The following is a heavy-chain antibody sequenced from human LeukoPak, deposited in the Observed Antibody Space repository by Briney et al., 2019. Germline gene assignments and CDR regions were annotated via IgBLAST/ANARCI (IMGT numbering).Heavy chain of an antibody. Sequence: PGGSLRLSCAASGFTFSSYALSWVRQATGKGLEWVSGISGSGGSTYYADSVKGRFTTSRDKSKNTMYLQTNSLRAEDTAVFFCAKGSRGSGWFYFDSWGQGTLVTVSS. V-gene: IGHV3-23*01. CDR1: GFTFSSYA. CDR2: ISGSGGST. CDR3: AKGSRGSGWFYFDS. D-gene: IGHD6-19*01. J-gene: IGHJ4*02.